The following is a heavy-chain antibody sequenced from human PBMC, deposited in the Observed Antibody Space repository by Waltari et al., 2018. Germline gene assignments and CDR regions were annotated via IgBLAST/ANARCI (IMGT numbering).Heavy chain of an antibody. Sequence: QVQLVQSGAEVKKPGASVKVSCKASGYTFTSYAMHWVRQAPGQRLEWMGWINAGNGNTKYSQKFQGGVTITRDTSASTAYMELSSLRSEDTAVYYCARDGRRGFGEFYFDYWGQGTLVTVSS. CDR1: GYTFTSYA. D-gene: IGHD3-10*01. J-gene: IGHJ4*02. V-gene: IGHV1-3*01. CDR2: INAGNGNT. CDR3: ARDGRRGFGEFYFDY.